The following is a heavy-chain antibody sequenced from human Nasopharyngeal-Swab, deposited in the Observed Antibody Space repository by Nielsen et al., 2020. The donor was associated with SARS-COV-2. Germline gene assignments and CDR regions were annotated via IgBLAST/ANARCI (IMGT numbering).Heavy chain of an antibody. CDR1: GGSITSSRHR. J-gene: IGHJ4*02. D-gene: IGHD3-3*01. CDR2: ILGNRYT. V-gene: IGHV4-39*02. CDR3: ARLDPFGSEDK. Sequence: SETLSLTCTVSGGSITSSRHRWGWVRQPPGKGLEWIGQILGNRYTEYHPSVRGRITVYADTSENYFSLRLSSVTAADTAVYYCARLDPFGSEDKWGQGTLVTVSS.